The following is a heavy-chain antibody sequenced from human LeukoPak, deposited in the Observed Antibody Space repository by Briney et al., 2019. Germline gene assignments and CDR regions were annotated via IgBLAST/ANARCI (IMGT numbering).Heavy chain of an antibody. CDR1: GGSISSGAYS. J-gene: IGHJ3*02. V-gene: IGHV4-30-2*01. CDR2: IYHNGST. Sequence: PSETLSLTRAVSGGSISSGAYSWSWIRQPPGKGLEWIGYIYHNGSTYYSPSLKSRVAISVDRSKNQFSLRLTSVTAADTAVYYCARDPMVRAHFGTFDIWGQGTMVTVSS. CDR3: ARDPMVRAHFGTFDI. D-gene: IGHD3-10*01.